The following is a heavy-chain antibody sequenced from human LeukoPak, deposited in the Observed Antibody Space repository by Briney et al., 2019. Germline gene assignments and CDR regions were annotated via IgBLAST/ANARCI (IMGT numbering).Heavy chain of an antibody. Sequence: ASVKVSCKASGYTFTGYYMHWVRQAPGQGLEWMGWINPSSGGTNYAQKFQGRVTMTRDTSISTAYMELSRLRSDDTAVYYCARDQTPQYDFWSGYFVSDFDYWGQGTLVTVSS. CDR1: GYTFTGYY. D-gene: IGHD3-3*01. V-gene: IGHV1-2*02. CDR3: ARDQTPQYDFWSGYFVSDFDY. CDR2: INPSSGGT. J-gene: IGHJ4*02.